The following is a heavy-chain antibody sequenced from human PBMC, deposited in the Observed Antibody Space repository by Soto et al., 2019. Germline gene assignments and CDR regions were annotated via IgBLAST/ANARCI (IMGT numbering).Heavy chain of an antibody. J-gene: IGHJ5*02. D-gene: IGHD2-2*01. V-gene: IGHV1-18*01. CDR2: ISGYNGNT. Sequence: ASVKVSCSAYGYIFINYGITWVRQAPGQGLEWMGWISGYNGNTKYADKLQGRVTMTTDTSTTTAYMELRSLRSDDTAVYYCARDEVPAANWLDRWGQGTLVTVSS. CDR3: ARDEVPAANWLDR. CDR1: GYIFINYG.